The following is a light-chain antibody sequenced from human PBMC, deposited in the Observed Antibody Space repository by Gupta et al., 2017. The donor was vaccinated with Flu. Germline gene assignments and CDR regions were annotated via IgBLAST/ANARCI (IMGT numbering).Light chain of an antibody. J-gene: IGKJ1*01. V-gene: IGKV1-5*03. CDR2: KAS. Sequence: GGRVTITCRASQSISTWLAWYQQKPGKAPKLLIYKASSLESGVPSRFSGSGSGTQFTLTISSLQPDDFATYYCQQYNSYSWTFGQGTKVEIK. CDR1: QSISTW. CDR3: QQYNSYSWT.